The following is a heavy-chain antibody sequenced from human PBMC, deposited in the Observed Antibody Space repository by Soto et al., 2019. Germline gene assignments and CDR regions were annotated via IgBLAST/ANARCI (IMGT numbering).Heavy chain of an antibody. CDR3: GRGRSGELVVFY. V-gene: IGHV1-2*02. CDR2: ISPNTGGT. Sequence: ASVKVSCKASGYIFTGYYIHWVRQAPGQGHEWMGEISPNTGGTKYAQKFQGRVTMTRDTSITTVYMELSNLSPDDTAVYYCGRGRSGELVVFYWGQGTPVTVSS. CDR1: GYIFTGYY. J-gene: IGHJ4*02. D-gene: IGHD1-7*01.